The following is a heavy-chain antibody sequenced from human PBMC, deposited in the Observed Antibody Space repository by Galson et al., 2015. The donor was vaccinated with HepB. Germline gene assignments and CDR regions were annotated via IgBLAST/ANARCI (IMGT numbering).Heavy chain of an antibody. CDR1: GYTFTSYD. J-gene: IGHJ6*02. D-gene: IGHD1-26*01. V-gene: IGHV1-18*04. CDR2: ISGNNGDT. Sequence: SVKVSCKASGYTFTSYDVSWVRQAPGQGLEWMGWISGNNGDTNYAQKLRGRVTVTTDTSTSTAYMELRSLRPDDTAAYYCARGGGSSARGMDVWGQGTTVTVSS. CDR3: ARGGGSSARGMDV.